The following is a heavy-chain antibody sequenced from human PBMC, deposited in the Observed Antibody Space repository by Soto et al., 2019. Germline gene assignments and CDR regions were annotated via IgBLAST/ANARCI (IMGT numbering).Heavy chain of an antibody. CDR3: ARDSYCSSTSCYYMQNDAFDI. CDR2: IIPIFGTA. V-gene: IGHV1-69*13. J-gene: IGHJ3*02. D-gene: IGHD2-2*01. Sequence: SVKFSCKASGGTFSSYAISWVRQAPGQGLEWMGGIIPIFGTANYAQKFQGRVTITADESTSTAYMELSSLRSEDTAVYYCARDSYCSSTSCYYMQNDAFDIWGQGTMVTV. CDR1: GGTFSSYA.